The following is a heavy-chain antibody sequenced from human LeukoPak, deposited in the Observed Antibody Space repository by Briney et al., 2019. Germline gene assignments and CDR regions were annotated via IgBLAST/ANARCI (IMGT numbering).Heavy chain of an antibody. CDR3: ARDKPAAGTRYYYYMDV. CDR1: GGSISTYY. D-gene: IGHD6-13*01. CDR2: IYFSGST. V-gene: IGHV4-59*12. J-gene: IGHJ6*03. Sequence: PSQTLSLTCTVSGGSISTYYWTWIRQPPGKGLEWIGYIYFSGSTNYNPSLKSRVTMSIDTSKNQFSLKLSSVTAADTAVYYCARDKPAAGTRYYYYMDVWGKGTTVTVSS.